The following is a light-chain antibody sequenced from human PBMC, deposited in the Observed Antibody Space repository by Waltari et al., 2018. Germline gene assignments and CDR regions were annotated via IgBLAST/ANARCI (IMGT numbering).Light chain of an antibody. J-gene: IGKJ4*01. CDR2: WAS. Sequence: DIVMTQSPDSLAVSLGERATINCKSRQSVLYSSNNKNYLAWYQHKPGQPPKLLIYWASTRESGVPDRFSGSGSGTDFTLTISSLQAEDVAVYYCQQYYSTPFTFAGGIKVEIK. CDR3: QQYYSTPFT. V-gene: IGKV4-1*01. CDR1: QSVLYSSNNKNY.